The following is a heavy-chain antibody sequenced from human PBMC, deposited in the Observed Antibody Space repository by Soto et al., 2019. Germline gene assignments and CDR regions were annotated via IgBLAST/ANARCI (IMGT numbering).Heavy chain of an antibody. CDR1: GFTFSNYA. CDR2: VSGSGGNT. J-gene: IGHJ3*02. Sequence: PGGSLRLSCAASGFTFSNYAMSWVRQAPGKGLEWVSAVSGSGGNTYYADSVQGRFTISRDNSKNMLNLQMNSLRAEDTAVYYCARVNGVADDAFDIWGQGKMVTVSS. D-gene: IGHD2-8*01. CDR3: ARVNGVADDAFDI. V-gene: IGHV3-23*01.